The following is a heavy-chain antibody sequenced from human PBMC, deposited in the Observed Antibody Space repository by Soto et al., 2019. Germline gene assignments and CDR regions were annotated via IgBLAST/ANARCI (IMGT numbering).Heavy chain of an antibody. CDR2: ISYDGSNK. Sequence: QVQLVESGGGVVQPGRSLRLSCAASGFTFSSYGMHWVRQAPGKGLEWVAVISYDGSNKYYADSVKGRFTISRDKSKNSLYLQINSLRAEDTAVYYCAKSRSGYDSGNIYFDYWGQGTLVSVSS. CDR3: AKSRSGYDSGNIYFDY. D-gene: IGHD5-12*01. CDR1: GFTFSSYG. J-gene: IGHJ4*02. V-gene: IGHV3-30*18.